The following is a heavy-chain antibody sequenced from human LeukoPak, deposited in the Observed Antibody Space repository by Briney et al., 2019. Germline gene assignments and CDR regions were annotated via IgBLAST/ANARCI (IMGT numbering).Heavy chain of an antibody. J-gene: IGHJ4*02. CDR2: INPNSGGT. CDR3: ARDYGTTYYYDILTGYQCDY. Sequence: ASVKVSCKASGYTFTDNYIHWVRQAPGQGLEWMGWINPNSGGTNYAQKFQGRVTFTRDTSINTAYMELSRPRSHDTAVYYCARDYGTTYYYDILTGYQCDYWGQGTLVTVSS. V-gene: IGHV1-2*02. CDR1: GYTFTDNY. D-gene: IGHD3-9*01.